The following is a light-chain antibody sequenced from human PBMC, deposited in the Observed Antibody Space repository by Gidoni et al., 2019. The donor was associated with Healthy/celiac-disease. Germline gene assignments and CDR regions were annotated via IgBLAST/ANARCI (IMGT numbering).Light chain of an antibody. CDR3: CSYAGSSTFDVV. CDR2: EGS. V-gene: IGLV2-23*03. Sequence: QSALTQPASVSGSPGQSITSSCTGTSSDVGSYNLVSWYQQHPGKAPKLMIYEGSKRPSGVSNRFSGSKSGNTASLTISGLQADDEADYYCCSYAGSSTFDVVFGGGTKLTVL. J-gene: IGLJ2*01. CDR1: SSDVGSYNL.